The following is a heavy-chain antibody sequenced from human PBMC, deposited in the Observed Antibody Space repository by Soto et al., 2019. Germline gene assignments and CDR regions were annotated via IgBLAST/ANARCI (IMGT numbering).Heavy chain of an antibody. CDR2: IYSSGNA. V-gene: IGHV4-4*07. CDR1: GDSISGYY. Sequence: QVQLQESGPGLVKPSETVSLICTVSGDSISGYYWSWIRQPAGKGLEWIGRIYSSGNANYNPSLKSRASMSVDMAKIQFSLKVTSVTAADTAMYYCARGDVFDLWGQGTKVTVSS. CDR3: ARGDVFDL. J-gene: IGHJ3*01.